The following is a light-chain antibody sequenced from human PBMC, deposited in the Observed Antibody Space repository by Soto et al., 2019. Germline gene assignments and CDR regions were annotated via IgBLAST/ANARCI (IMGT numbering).Light chain of an antibody. CDR3: SSYGGANNLI. Sequence: QSVLTQPPSASGSPGQSVTISCTGTSSDVGGFDYVSWYQKHPGKAPKVIIYDVTKRPSGVPDRFSGSKSGNTASLTVSGLQTDDEADYYCSSYGGANNLIFGGGTQLTVL. J-gene: IGLJ2*01. CDR2: DVT. CDR1: SSDVGGFDY. V-gene: IGLV2-8*01.